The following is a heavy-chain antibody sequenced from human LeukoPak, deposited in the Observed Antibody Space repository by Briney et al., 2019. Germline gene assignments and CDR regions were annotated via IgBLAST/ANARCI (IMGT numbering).Heavy chain of an antibody. V-gene: IGHV4-59*08. CDR2: IYYSGST. CDR1: GGSISSYY. J-gene: IGHJ4*02. CDR3: ATTSTSDWYRIFDY. D-gene: IGHD6-19*01. Sequence: PSETLSLTCTVSGGSISSYYWSWIREPAGKGLEWGGYIYYSGSTNYNPSLKSRVTISVDTSKNQFSLKLSSVTAADTAVYYCATTSTSDWYRIFDYWGQGTLVTVSS.